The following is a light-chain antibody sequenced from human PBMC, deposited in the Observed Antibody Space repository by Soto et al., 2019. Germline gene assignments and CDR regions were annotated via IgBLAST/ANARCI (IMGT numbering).Light chain of an antibody. J-gene: IGKJ3*01. Sequence: EIVFTQSPATLSLSPGERATLSCRASQSVSSYLAWYQQKPGQAPRLLIYDASNRATGIPARFSGSGSGTDFTLTISSLEPEDFAVYYCQQRINWPPSFGPGTKVDIK. CDR1: QSVSSY. CDR2: DAS. V-gene: IGKV3-11*01. CDR3: QQRINWPPS.